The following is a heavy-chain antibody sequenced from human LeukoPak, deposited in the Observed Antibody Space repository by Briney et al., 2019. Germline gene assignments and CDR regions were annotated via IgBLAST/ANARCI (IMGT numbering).Heavy chain of an antibody. V-gene: IGHV4-39*07. CDR2: IYYSGST. J-gene: IGHJ4*02. CDR3: ARESTVTYYFDY. Sequence: PSETLSLTCTVSGGSISSSSYYWGWIRQPPGKGLEWTGSIYYSGSTYDNSSLKRRITITVDTAKNQYSLKLSSVTAADTAVYYCARESTVTYYFDYWGEGTLVTVS. CDR1: GGSISSSSYY. D-gene: IGHD4-17*01.